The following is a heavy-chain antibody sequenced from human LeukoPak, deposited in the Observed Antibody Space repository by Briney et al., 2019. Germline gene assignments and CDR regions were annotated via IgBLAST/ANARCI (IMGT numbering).Heavy chain of an antibody. CDR1: GGSISSSSYY. D-gene: IGHD3-3*01. V-gene: IGHV4-39*01. Sequence: PSETLSLTCTVSGGSISSSSYYWGWIRQSPGKGLDWIGSIYYSGSTYYNPSLKSRVTISVDTSKNQFSLKLSSVTAADTAVYYCARGSYYDFWSGYYGLMDHWGQGTLVTVSS. CDR2: IYYSGST. J-gene: IGHJ4*02. CDR3: ARGSYYDFWSGYYGLMDH.